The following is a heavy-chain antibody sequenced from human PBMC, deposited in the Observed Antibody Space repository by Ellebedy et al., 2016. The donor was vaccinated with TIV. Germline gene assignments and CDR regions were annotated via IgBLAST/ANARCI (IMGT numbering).Heavy chain of an antibody. J-gene: IGHJ5*02. D-gene: IGHD4/OR15-4a*01. CDR3: ARDGCVGEDWFDP. CDR1: GYTFTSYG. Sequence: AASVKVSCKASGYTFTSYGISWVRQAPGQGLEWMGWMSAYNGDTNHAQKFQVRVAMTRDTSSNTAYMELTGLTSADTAVYYCARDGCVGEDWFDPWGQGTQVTVSS. V-gene: IGHV1-18*04. CDR2: MSAYNGDT.